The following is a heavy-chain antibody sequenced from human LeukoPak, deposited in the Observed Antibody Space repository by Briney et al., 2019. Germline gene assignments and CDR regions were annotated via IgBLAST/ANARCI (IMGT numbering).Heavy chain of an antibody. D-gene: IGHD1-26*01. J-gene: IGHJ1*01. V-gene: IGHV1-69*05. CDR3: ARTEEPLAEYLQH. CDR2: IIPIFGTA. Sequence: SVKVSCKASVGTFSSYAISWVRQAPGQGLEWMGRIIPIFGTANYAQKFQGRVTITTDESTSTAYMELSSLRSEDTAVYYCARTEEPLAEYLQHWCQGTLVTVSS. CDR1: VGTFSSYA.